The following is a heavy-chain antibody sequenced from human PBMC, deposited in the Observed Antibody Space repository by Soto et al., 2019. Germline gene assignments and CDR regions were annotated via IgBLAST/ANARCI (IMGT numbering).Heavy chain of an antibody. Sequence: SETLSLTCAVSGGSISSGGYSWSWIRQPPGKGLEWIGYIYHSGSTYCNPSLKSRVTISVDRSKNQFSLKLSSVTAADTAVYYCARGPPFRRWGQGTLVTVSS. J-gene: IGHJ4*02. CDR2: IYHSGST. CDR3: ARGPPFRR. V-gene: IGHV4-30-2*01. CDR1: GGSISSGGYS.